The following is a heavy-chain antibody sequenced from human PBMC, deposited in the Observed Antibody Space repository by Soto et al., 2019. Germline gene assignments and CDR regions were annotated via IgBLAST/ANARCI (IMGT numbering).Heavy chain of an antibody. J-gene: IGHJ4*02. Sequence: SETLSLTCAVYGGSFSGYYWSWIRQPPGKGLEWIGEINHSGSTNYNPSLKSRVTISVDTPKNQFSLKLSSVTAADTAVYYCARLAVAGTVYFDYWGQGTLVTVSS. V-gene: IGHV4-34*01. CDR2: INHSGST. CDR1: GGSFSGYY. D-gene: IGHD6-19*01. CDR3: ARLAVAGTVYFDY.